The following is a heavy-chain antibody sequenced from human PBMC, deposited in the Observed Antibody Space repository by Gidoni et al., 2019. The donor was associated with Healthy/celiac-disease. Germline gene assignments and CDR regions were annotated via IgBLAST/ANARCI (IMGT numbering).Heavy chain of an antibody. CDR2: SNPNSGGT. CDR3: ASGFEQLVRYYYYYYGMDV. Sequence: QVQLVQSGAEVKTPGASVKVSCKASGYTFTGYYMHWVRQAPGQGLAWMGWSNPNSGGTNYAQKFQGRVTMTRDTSISTAYMELSRLRSDDTAVYYCASGFEQLVRYYYYYYGMDVWGQGTTVTVSS. V-gene: IGHV1-2*02. CDR1: GYTFTGYY. J-gene: IGHJ6*02. D-gene: IGHD6-13*01.